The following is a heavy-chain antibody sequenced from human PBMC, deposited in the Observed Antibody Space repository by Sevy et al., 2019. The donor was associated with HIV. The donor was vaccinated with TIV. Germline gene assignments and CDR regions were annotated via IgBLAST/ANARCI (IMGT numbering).Heavy chain of an antibody. CDR1: GFTFNEYY. Sequence: GGSLRLSCAASGFTFNEYYMSWIRQAPGKGLEWISYISSRNSYRNYADSVKGRFTISRDNARNSLYLQMNSLRAEDTAVYYCVRNDYGGIGASGNSFDYWGQGTLVTVSS. V-gene: IGHV3-11*06. CDR3: VRNDYGGIGASGNSFDY. CDR2: ISSRNSYR. J-gene: IGHJ4*02. D-gene: IGHD4-17*01.